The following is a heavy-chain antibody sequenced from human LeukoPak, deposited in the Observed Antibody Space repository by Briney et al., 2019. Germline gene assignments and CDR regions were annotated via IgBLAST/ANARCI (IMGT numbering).Heavy chain of an antibody. CDR2: TSSGGDYT. V-gene: IGHV3-23*01. Sequence: GGSLRLSCAASGFTFSIYAMSWVRRAPGKGLEWVSSTSSGGDYTYYAGSVKGRFTISRDNSKNTLYLQMNSLRAEDTAQYYCAKGRPNYYESNGHYYRRDGDSWGQGTLVTVSS. J-gene: IGHJ5*01. CDR1: GFTFSIYA. D-gene: IGHD3-22*01. CDR3: AKGRPNYYESNGHYYRRDGDS.